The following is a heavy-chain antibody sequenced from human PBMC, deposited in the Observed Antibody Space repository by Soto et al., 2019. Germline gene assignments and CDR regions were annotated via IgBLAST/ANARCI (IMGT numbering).Heavy chain of an antibody. J-gene: IGHJ3*02. CDR1: GYSFTSYW. D-gene: IGHD3-22*01. CDR3: ARGYYYDSSGSPDAFDI. Sequence: ESLKISCKGSGYSFTSYWIGWVRQMPRKGLEWMGIIYPGDSDTRYSPSFQGQVTISADKSISTAYLQWSSLKASDTAMYYCARGYYYDSSGSPDAFDIWGQGTMVTVSS. V-gene: IGHV5-51*01. CDR2: IYPGDSDT.